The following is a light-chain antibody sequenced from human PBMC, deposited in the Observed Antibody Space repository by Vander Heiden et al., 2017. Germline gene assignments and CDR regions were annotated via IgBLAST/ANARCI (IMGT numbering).Light chain of an antibody. Sequence: DLPTTLSPSSLPASVGAPVTISRRASQGVANYLAWFQQKPGQAPKALIYGASSLQSGVPSKFSGSGYGTEFTLTISSLQPEDFATYFCQQYNSYPFTFGPGTKVDLK. V-gene: IGKV1-16*02. CDR1: QGVANY. CDR3: QQYNSYPFT. J-gene: IGKJ3*01. CDR2: GAS.